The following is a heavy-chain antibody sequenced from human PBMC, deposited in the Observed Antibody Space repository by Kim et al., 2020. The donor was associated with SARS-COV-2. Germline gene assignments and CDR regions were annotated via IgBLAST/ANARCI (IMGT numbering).Heavy chain of an antibody. J-gene: IGHJ4*02. D-gene: IGHD6-19*01. CDR3: ARVSSTYLNFIHSSGWYDY. V-gene: IGHV4-34*01. CDR1: GGSFSGYY. CDR2: INHSGST. Sequence: SETLSLTCAVYGGSFSGYYWSWIRQPPGKGLEWIGEINHSGSTNYNPSLKSRVTISVDTSKNQFSLKLSSVTAADTAVYYCARVSSTYLNFIHSSGWYDYWGQGTLVTVSS.